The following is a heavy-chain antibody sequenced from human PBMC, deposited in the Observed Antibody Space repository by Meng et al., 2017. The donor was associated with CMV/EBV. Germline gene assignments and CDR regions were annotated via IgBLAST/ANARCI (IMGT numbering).Heavy chain of an antibody. Sequence: SVKVSCKGSGIPFRPHAINWVRLAPGHGLEWMGGIMPLSGFTSYAQRFQGRITFTADKSTSTTYMDLSSLTSEDAAVYYCVFEGVDILTGSYKKFFDSWGQGTLVTVSS. D-gene: IGHD3-9*01. CDR2: IMPLSGFT. CDR1: GIPFRPHA. J-gene: IGHJ4*02. V-gene: IGHV1-69*10. CDR3: VFEGVDILTGSYKKFFDS.